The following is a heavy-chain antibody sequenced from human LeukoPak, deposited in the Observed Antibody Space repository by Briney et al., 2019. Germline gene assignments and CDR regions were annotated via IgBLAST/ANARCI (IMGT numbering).Heavy chain of an antibody. CDR3: ATGRGYSGYDDVDY. D-gene: IGHD5-12*01. CDR1: GGSFSGYY. V-gene: IGHV4-34*01. Sequence: SETLSLTCAVYGGSFSGYYWSWIRQPPGEGLEWIGEINHSGSTNYNPSLKSRVTISVDTSKNQFSLKLSSVTAADTAVYYCATGRGYSGYDDVDYWGQGTLVTVSS. J-gene: IGHJ4*02. CDR2: INHSGST.